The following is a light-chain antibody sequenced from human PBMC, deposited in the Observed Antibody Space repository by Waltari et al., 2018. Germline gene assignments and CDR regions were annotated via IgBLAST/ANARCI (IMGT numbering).Light chain of an antibody. V-gene: IGLV1-44*01. CDR2: DYD. CDR3: AAWEDSLNGVL. Sequence: QSMLTQPPSASGTPGQRVTISCSGSSSNVGSNSGNWFQHLPGAAPKLLIYDYDQRPSGVPDRFSGSKSGTSASLVISGLQSDDEADYYCAAWEDSLNGVLFGGGTKLTVL. CDR1: SSNVGSNS. J-gene: IGLJ2*01.